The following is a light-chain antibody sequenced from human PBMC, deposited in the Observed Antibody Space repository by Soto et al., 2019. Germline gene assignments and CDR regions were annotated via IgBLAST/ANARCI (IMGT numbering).Light chain of an antibody. CDR2: GAS. V-gene: IGKV3-20*01. Sequence: EIVLTQSPGTLSLSPGERATLSCRASQGVSSSLAWYQQKPGQAPRLLIYGASSRATGIPDRFSGSGSGPDFTLTISRLEPEDFAVYYCHQYGSSRTFGQGTKVDIK. J-gene: IGKJ1*01. CDR3: HQYGSSRT. CDR1: QGVSSS.